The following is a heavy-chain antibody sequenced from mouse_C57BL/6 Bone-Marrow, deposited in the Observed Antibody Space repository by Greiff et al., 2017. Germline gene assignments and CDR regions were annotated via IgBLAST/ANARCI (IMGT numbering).Heavy chain of an antibody. V-gene: IGHV1-69*01. Sequence: QVQLQQPGAELVMPGASVKLSCKASGYTFTSYWMHWVKQRPGQGLEWIGEIDPSDSYTKNNQKFKGKSKLTVDKSSSSAYMQLSSLTSEYSSVYYCARENYGSSYCFAYWGQGTLVTVSA. CDR1: GYTFTSYW. D-gene: IGHD1-1*01. CDR3: ARENYGSSYCFAY. CDR2: IDPSDSYT. J-gene: IGHJ3*01.